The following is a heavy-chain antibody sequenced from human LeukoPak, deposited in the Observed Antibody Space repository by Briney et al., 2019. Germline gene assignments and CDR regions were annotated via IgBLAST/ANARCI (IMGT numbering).Heavy chain of an antibody. CDR3: AKNGAVAGTRHAKY. Sequence: GGSLRLSCAASGFTFSSYAMSWVRQAPGKGLEWVSAICGSGDITYYADSVKGRFTISRDNSTITLYLQMNSLRAEATAVHDCAKNGAVAGTRHAKYWGQGTLVTVSS. D-gene: IGHD6-19*01. CDR2: ICGSGDIT. J-gene: IGHJ4*02. V-gene: IGHV3-23*01. CDR1: GFTFSSYA.